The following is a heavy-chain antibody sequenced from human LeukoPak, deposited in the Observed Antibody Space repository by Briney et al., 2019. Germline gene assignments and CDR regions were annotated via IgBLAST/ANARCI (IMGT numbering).Heavy chain of an antibody. D-gene: IGHD1-1*01. V-gene: IGHV3-23*01. Sequence: GGSLRLSCAASGFTFSSYAMNWVRQAPGKGLEWVSAISGSGGSTYYADSVKGRFTISRDKSKKTRFMQMNSLRAEHTAVYYCATDTDISWNPYFDYWGQGTLVTVSS. CDR1: GFTFSSYA. J-gene: IGHJ4*02. CDR2: ISGSGGST. CDR3: ATDTDISWNPYFDY.